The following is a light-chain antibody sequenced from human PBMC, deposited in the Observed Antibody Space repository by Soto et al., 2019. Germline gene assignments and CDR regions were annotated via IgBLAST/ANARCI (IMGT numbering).Light chain of an antibody. V-gene: IGKV1-5*03. Sequence: DIQMTQSPSTLSASVGDRVTITCRASQSINNWLAWYQQKPGKAPKLFIFKASTLEIGVPSRFSGRGSGTEFTLSISSLQPDDFATYFCQQYESFPRTFGQGTKVEIK. CDR2: KAS. CDR3: QQYESFPRT. CDR1: QSINNW. J-gene: IGKJ1*01.